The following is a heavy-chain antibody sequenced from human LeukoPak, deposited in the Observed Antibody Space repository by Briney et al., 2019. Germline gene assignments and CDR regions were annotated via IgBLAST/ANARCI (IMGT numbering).Heavy chain of an antibody. CDR3: ARDRFNGMDV. V-gene: IGHV3-66*01. J-gene: IGHJ6*02. CDR2: IYSDGST. D-gene: IGHD3-3*01. Sequence: GSRRLSCAASGFIVSTNYMTWVRQAPRKGLEWVSIIYSDGSTYYADSVKGRFTISIDNSKNTLYLQMNSLGAEDTAVYYCARDRFNGMDVWGQGTTVTVSS. CDR1: GFIVSTNY.